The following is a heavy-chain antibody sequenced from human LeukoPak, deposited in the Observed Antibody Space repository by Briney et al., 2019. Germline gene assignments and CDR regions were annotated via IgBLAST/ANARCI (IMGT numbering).Heavy chain of an antibody. CDR2: IYFSGTP. CDR3: ARTSSWYAGAWFDS. Sequence: SETLSLTCTVSRGSIRTADYHWAWVRQPPGEGLEWLGSIYFSGTPYFNPSLKSRVAVSIDTSKNQFSLKVTSVNASDTAVYFCARTSSWYAGAWFDSWGQGTLVNVSS. D-gene: IGHD6-13*01. CDR1: RGSIRTADYH. V-gene: IGHV4-39*01. J-gene: IGHJ5*01.